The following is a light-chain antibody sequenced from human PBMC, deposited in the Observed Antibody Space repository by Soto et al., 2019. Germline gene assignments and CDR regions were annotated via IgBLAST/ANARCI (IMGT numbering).Light chain of an antibody. CDR2: GAS. J-gene: IGKJ1*01. V-gene: IGKV3-15*01. Sequence: IVITQSPSTLSVSPGEPVPLSCRASQSVRTNLAWYQHKPGHSPRLLIYGASNTATGFPARFTGSGSGTEFTLTISSLQSADFAVYYCQQYNDNWPTFGQGTKVDIK. CDR3: QQYNDNWPT. CDR1: QSVRTN.